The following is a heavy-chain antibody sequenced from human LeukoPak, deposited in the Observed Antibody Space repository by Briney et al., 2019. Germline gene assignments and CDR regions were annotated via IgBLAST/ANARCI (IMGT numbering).Heavy chain of an antibody. Sequence: PSETLSLTCAVYGGSFSGYYWSWIRQPPGKGLEWIGEINHSGSTNYNPSLKSRVTISVDTSKNQFSLKLSSVTAADTAVYYCARGDTYYYDSSGYDYWGQGTLVTVPS. V-gene: IGHV4-34*01. CDR2: INHSGST. CDR1: GGSFSGYY. CDR3: ARGDTYYYDSSGYDY. D-gene: IGHD3-22*01. J-gene: IGHJ4*02.